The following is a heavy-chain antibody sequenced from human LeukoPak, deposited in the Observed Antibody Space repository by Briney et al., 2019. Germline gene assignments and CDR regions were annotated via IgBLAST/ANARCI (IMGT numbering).Heavy chain of an antibody. J-gene: IGHJ4*02. CDR3: ARDSSSITAVEFDY. CDR2: ISGSGGST. D-gene: IGHD6-25*01. CDR1: GFTFSSYA. Sequence: GGSLRLSCAASGFTFSSYAMSWVRQAPGKGLEWVSAISGSGGSTYYADSVKGRFTISRDNSKNTLYLQMNSLGAEDTAVYYCARDSSSITAVEFDYWGQGTLVTVSS. V-gene: IGHV3-23*01.